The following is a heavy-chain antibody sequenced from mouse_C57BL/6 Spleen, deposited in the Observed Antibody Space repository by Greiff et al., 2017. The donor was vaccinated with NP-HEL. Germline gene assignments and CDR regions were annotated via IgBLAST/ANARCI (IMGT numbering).Heavy chain of an antibody. CDR3: VRPGGYYGYFDV. CDR1: GFSFNTYA. V-gene: IGHV10-1*01. Sequence: EVQGVESGGGLVQPKGSLKLSCEASGFSFNTYAMNWVRQAPGKGLEWVARIRSKSNNYATYYADSVKDRFTISRDDSESMLYLQMNNLKTEDTAMDYCVRPGGYYGYFDVWGTGTTVTVSS. CDR2: IRSKSNNYAT. D-gene: IGHD1-1*02. J-gene: IGHJ1*03.